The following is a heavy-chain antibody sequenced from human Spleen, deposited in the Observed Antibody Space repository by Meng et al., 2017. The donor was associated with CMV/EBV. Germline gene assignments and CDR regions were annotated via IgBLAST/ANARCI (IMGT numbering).Heavy chain of an antibody. CDR3: AKGQQNYYFDY. CDR2: IKQDGSEK. D-gene: IGHD6-13*01. J-gene: IGHJ4*02. V-gene: IGHV3-7*01. Sequence: GESLKISCAASGFTFSSYWMSWVRQAPGKGLEWVANIKQDGSEKYYVGSVRGRFTISRDNAKNSLYLQMNSLRAEDTAVYYCAKGQQNYYFDYWGQGTLVTVSS. CDR1: GFTFSSYW.